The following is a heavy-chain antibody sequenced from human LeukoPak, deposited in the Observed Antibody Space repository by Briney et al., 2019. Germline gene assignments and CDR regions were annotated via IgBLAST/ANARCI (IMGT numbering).Heavy chain of an antibody. CDR3: AWARSGWYMDY. V-gene: IGHV3-48*02. CDR2: ITGSSSSI. Sequence: GGSQRLSCAASGFTFSSYSINWVRQAPGKGLEWVSFITGSSSSIFYVDSVKGRFTISRDNAKNLVYLQMNSLRDDDTAVYYRAWARSGWYMDYWGQGTLVTVSS. D-gene: IGHD6-13*01. J-gene: IGHJ4*02. CDR1: GFTFSSYS.